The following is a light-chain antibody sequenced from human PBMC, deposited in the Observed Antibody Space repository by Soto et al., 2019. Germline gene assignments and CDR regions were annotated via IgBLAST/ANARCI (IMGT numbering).Light chain of an antibody. Sequence: EIVLTQSPATLSLSPGERATLSCRASQSVSSYLAWYQQKPGQAPRLLIYDASSRATGIPARFSGSGSGTDFTLTISSLEPKDFALYNSQQRSNWPAVYTFGQGTKLEIK. CDR2: DAS. CDR1: QSVSSY. J-gene: IGKJ2*01. CDR3: QQRSNWPAVYT. V-gene: IGKV3-11*01.